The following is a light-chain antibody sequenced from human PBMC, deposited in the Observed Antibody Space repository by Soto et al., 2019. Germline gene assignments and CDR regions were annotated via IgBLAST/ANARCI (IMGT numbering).Light chain of an antibody. CDR1: QGIGYT. V-gene: IGKV3-15*01. CDR3: KPYNNWPLT. J-gene: IGKJ4*01. Sequence: EVVMMQSPATLSVSPGGAPTFYCRGSQGIGYTLAWYQHKPGQTPRLLIYDTSTRATGVPTRFSGSRSGAEFTLTINSLQSEDFAVYYCKPYNNWPLTFGGGTKVDIK. CDR2: DTS.